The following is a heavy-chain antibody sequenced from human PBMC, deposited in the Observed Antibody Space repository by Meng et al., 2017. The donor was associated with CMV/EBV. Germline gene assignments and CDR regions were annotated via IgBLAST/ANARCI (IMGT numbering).Heavy chain of an antibody. Sequence: ESLKISCVVYGGSFSGSYWNWIRQSPGKGLEWIGEINNSGGTYYNPSLETRVAISIDTSKNQFSLKLSSVTAADTAVYYCARDRSPYDILTGEDGYYFDYWGQGTLVTVSS. CDR3: ARDRSPYDILTGEDGYYFDY. CDR1: GGSFSGSY. J-gene: IGHJ4*02. CDR2: INNSGGT. D-gene: IGHD3-9*01. V-gene: IGHV4-34*01.